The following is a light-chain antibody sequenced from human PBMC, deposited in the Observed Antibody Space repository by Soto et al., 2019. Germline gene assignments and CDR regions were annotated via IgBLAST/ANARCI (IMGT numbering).Light chain of an antibody. CDR3: QQRSNWPRT. J-gene: IGKJ1*01. CDR1: QSVSSY. CDR2: EAS. V-gene: IGKV3-11*01. Sequence: TLSLSPGERATLSCRASQSVSSYLAWYQQKPGQAPRLLIYEASSWATGISARFSGSGSGTDFTLTISSLEPEEFAVYYCQQRSNWPRTFGQGTKVDIK.